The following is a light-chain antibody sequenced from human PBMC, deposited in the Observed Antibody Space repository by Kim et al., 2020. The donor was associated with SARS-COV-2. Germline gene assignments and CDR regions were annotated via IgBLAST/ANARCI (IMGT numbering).Light chain of an antibody. Sequence: GDRVTSSCRASQSISGWLAWYQQKPGKAPKVLIYDAFNLESGVPSRFSGSGSGTEFTLTISSLQPDDFATYYCQQYDNYPWTFGQGTKVDIK. V-gene: IGKV1-5*01. CDR1: QSISGW. J-gene: IGKJ1*01. CDR2: DAF. CDR3: QQYDNYPWT.